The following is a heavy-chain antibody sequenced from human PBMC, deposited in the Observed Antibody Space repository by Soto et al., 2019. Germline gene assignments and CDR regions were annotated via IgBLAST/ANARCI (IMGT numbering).Heavy chain of an antibody. CDR2: ISGSGGST. J-gene: IGHJ4*02. V-gene: IGHV3-23*01. CDR1: GFTFSSYA. Sequence: GGSLRLSCAASGFTFSSYAMSWVRQAPGKGLEWVSAISGSGGSTYYADSVKGRFTISRDNSKNTLYLQMNSLRAEDTAVYYCAKDLWFGEFLPSPFDYWGQGTLVTV. D-gene: IGHD3-10*01. CDR3: AKDLWFGEFLPSPFDY.